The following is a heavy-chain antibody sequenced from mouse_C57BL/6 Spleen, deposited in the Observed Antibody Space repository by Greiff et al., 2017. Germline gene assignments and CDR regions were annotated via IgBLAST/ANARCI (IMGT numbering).Heavy chain of an antibody. J-gene: IGHJ3*01. CDR1: GFNIKDDY. V-gene: IGHV14-4*01. CDR3: TRGSGSSWAY. CDR2: IDPENGDT. Sequence: VQLQQSGAELVRPGASVKLSCTASGFNIKDDYMHWVKQRPEQGLEWIGWIDPENGDTEYASQFQGKATITADTSSNTAYLQLSSLTSEDTAVYYCTRGSGSSWAYWGQGTLVTVSA. D-gene: IGHD1-1*01.